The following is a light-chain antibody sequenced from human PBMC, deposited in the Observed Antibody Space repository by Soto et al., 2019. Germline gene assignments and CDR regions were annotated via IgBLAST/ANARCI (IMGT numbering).Light chain of an antibody. V-gene: IGLV1-44*01. CDR1: SSNIGSNT. CDR3: AAWDDSLNGHWV. CDR2: SNN. J-gene: IGLJ3*02. Sequence: QSVLTQPPSASGTPGQRVTISCSGSSSNIGSNTVNWYQQLPGTAPKLLIYSNNQRPSGVPDRFSGSKSVTSASLAISGLQSEDEADYYCAAWDDSLNGHWVFGGGTKVTVL.